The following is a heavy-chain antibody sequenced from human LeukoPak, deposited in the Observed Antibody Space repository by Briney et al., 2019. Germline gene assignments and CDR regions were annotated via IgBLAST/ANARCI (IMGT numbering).Heavy chain of an antibody. CDR1: GFTFNIYT. CDR2: ISYDGSNK. Sequence: QAGGSLRLSCAASGFTFNIYTMNWVRQAPGKGLEWVAVISYDGSNKYYADSVKGRFTISRDNSKNTLYLQMNSLRAEDTAVYYCARSKALRDPLMEPWGQGTLVTVSS. V-gene: IGHV3-30-3*01. D-gene: IGHD2-21*02. CDR3: ARSKALRDPLMEP. J-gene: IGHJ5*02.